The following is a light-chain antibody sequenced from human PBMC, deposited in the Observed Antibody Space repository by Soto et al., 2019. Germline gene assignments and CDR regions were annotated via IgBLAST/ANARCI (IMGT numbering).Light chain of an antibody. CDR3: QQYETFSPWT. V-gene: IGKV1-5*03. J-gene: IGKJ1*01. CDR1: QSISSW. Sequence: DIQMTQSPSTLSATAGARVPITCRASQSISSWLAWYQHKPGKAPKLLIYKATILQSGVPSRFSGSGSGTEFTLAISSLEPDDFATYYCQQYETFSPWTFGQGTKVDIK. CDR2: KAT.